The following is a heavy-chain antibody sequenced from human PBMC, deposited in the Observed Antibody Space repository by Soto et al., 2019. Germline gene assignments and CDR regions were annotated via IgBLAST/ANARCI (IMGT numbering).Heavy chain of an antibody. Sequence: QVQLQESGPGLVKPSQTLSLTCTVSGGSINSGGYCWSWIRQHPGKGMDWIGCISYGGSTSYNPSLKSRFTISVDTSKNQFSLKRTSVTAADTAVYYCSRGILVWGQGALITVSS. D-gene: IGHD3-10*01. CDR3: SRGILV. V-gene: IGHV4-31*03. CDR1: GGSINSGGYC. CDR2: ISYGGST. J-gene: IGHJ4*02.